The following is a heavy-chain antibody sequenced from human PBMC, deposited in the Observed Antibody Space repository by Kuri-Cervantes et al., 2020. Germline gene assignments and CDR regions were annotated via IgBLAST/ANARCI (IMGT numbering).Heavy chain of an antibody. Sequence: ASVKVSCKASGYTFTGYYMHWVRQAPGQGLEWMGLINPNRGGTNYAQKLQGRVTMTEDTSTDTAYMELSSLRSEDTAVYYCATDGSRLLCFGGGLQHWGQGTLVTVSS. D-gene: IGHD3-10*01. CDR3: ATDGSRLLCFGGGLQH. V-gene: IGHV1-2*02. CDR1: GYTFTGYY. J-gene: IGHJ1*01. CDR2: INPNRGGT.